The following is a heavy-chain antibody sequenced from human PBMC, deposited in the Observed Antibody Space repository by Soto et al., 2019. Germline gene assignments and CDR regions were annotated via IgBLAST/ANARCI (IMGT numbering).Heavy chain of an antibody. V-gene: IGHV4-34*01. CDR3: ARIPGSDYSDPHDY. D-gene: IGHD4-17*01. J-gene: IGHJ4*02. Sequence: QVQLQQWGAGLLKPSETLSLTCAVYGGSFSGYHWTWIRQPPGRGLDWIGEITHRGSPNYNPSLNSLVTISVDTSKNPFSLNLRSVTAADTAVYYCARIPGSDYSDPHDYWGQGTLVTVSS. CDR1: GGSFSGYH. CDR2: ITHRGSP.